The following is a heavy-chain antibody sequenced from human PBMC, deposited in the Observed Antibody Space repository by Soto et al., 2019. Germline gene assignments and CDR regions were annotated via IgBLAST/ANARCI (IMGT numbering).Heavy chain of an antibody. Sequence: QVQLVESGGGVVQPGRSLRLSCAASGFTFSSYGMHWVRQAPGKGLEWVAVIWYDGSNKYYADSVKGRFTISRDNSKNTLYLQMNSLRAEDTGVYYCARAGYYYDSSGYYGYYFDYWGQGTLVTVSS. J-gene: IGHJ4*02. CDR2: IWYDGSNK. CDR1: GFTFSSYG. CDR3: ARAGYYYDSSGYYGYYFDY. V-gene: IGHV3-33*01. D-gene: IGHD3-22*01.